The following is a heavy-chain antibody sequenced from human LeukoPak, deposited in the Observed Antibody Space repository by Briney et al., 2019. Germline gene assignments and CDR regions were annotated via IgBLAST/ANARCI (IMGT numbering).Heavy chain of an antibody. J-gene: IGHJ4*02. Sequence: GGSLRLSCAASGFTFSSYNMDWVSQAPGKGLEWVSFIDSSSRYIYQADSVKGRFTISRDNAKSSVFLQMNSLRAEDTAVYYCARVGGHCTSTSCPPPDYWGQGTLVTVSS. V-gene: IGHV3-21*01. CDR3: ARVGGHCTSTSCPPPDY. CDR2: IDSSSRYI. D-gene: IGHD2-2*01. CDR1: GFTFSSYN.